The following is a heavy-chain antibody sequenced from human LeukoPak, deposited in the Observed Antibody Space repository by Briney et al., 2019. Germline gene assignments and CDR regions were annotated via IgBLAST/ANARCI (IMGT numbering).Heavy chain of an antibody. Sequence: ASVKVSCKASGYTFTSYYMHWVRQAPGQGLEWMGIINPSGGSTSYAQKFQGRVTMTRDTSTSTVYMELSSLRSEDTAVYYCARDSWVGATRKTTWFAPWGQGPLVTVS. J-gene: IGHJ5*02. D-gene: IGHD1-26*01. CDR1: GYTFTSYY. CDR3: ARDSWVGATRKTTWFAP. CDR2: INPSGGST. V-gene: IGHV1-46*01.